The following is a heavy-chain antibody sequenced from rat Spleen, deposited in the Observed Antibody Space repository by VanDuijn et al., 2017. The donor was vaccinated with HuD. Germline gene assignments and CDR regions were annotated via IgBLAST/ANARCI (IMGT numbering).Heavy chain of an antibody. J-gene: IGHJ2*01. CDR2: ITYDGSST. Sequence: EVQLAESGGGLVQPGRSMKLSCAASGFTFSNYDMAWVRQAPTKGLEWVASITYDGSSTYYRGSVKGLFTISRDNAKSTLYLQMDSLRSEDTATYYCASRDYWGQGVMVTVSS. CDR3: ASRDY. V-gene: IGHV5-25*01. CDR1: GFTFSNYD.